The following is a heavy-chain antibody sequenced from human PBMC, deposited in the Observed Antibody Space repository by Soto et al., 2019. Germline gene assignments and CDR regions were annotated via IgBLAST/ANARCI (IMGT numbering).Heavy chain of an antibody. CDR2: IYYSGST. D-gene: IGHD6-19*01. CDR3: ASLPDSGWHAPDY. CDR1: GGSISSSSYY. V-gene: IGHV4-39*01. Sequence: QLQLQESGPGLVKPSETLSLTCTVSGGSISSSSYYWGWIRQPPGKGLEWVGSIYYSGSTYYNPSLKSRVTISVSTSKNQFSLKLTSVTAADTAVYYCASLPDSGWHAPDYWGQGTLVTVSS. J-gene: IGHJ4*02.